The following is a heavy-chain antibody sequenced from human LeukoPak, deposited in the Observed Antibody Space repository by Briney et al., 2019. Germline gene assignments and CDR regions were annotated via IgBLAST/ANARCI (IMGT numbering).Heavy chain of an antibody. CDR1: GFTFTSSW. J-gene: IGHJ6*03. V-gene: IGHV5-51*01. CDR2: IYPGDSDT. CDR3: ARLGSFYYYMDV. Sequence: GDSLKISCKAYGFTFTSSWIGWVRQMPGKGLEWMGIIYPGDSDTRYSPSFQGQVSISADKSITTAYVQWSSLKASDTAIYDCARLGSFYYYMDVWGTGTTVTVSS.